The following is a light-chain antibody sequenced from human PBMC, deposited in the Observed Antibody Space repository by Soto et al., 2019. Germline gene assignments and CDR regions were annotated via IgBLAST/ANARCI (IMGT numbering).Light chain of an antibody. CDR1: QTISTD. V-gene: IGKV1-39*01. J-gene: IGKJ4*01. Sequence: DIQMTQSPSSLSASVGDRVTITCRASQTISTDLNWYQQKPGKAPKLLIYAASSLQSGVPSRISGSGSGTDFTHTISSLQPEDFATYFCQQSYRTPLTFGGGTKVEIK. CDR3: QQSYRTPLT. CDR2: AAS.